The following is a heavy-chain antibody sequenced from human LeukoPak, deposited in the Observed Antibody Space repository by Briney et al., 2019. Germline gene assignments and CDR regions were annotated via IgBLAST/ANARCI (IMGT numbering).Heavy chain of an antibody. CDR2: MNPNSGNT. CDR1: GSTFTSYD. V-gene: IGHV1-8*01. CDR3: ARGRIHYDYVWGIYQGPNDY. D-gene: IGHD3-16*02. Sequence: GASVKVSCKASGSTFTSYDINWVRQATGQGLEWMGWMNPNSGNTGYAQKFQGRVTMTRNTSISTAYMELSSLRSEDTAVYYCARGRIHYDYVWGIYQGPNDYWGQGTLVTVSS. J-gene: IGHJ4*02.